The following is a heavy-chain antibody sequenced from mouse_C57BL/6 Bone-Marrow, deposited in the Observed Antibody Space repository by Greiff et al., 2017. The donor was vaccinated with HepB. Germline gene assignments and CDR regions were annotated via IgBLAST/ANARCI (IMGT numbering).Heavy chain of an antibody. V-gene: IGHV1-81*01. J-gene: IGHJ3*01. D-gene: IGHD2-5*01. CDR3: ARHYSNSAWFAY. CDR2: IYPRSGNT. CDR1: GYTFTSYG. Sequence: VQLQQSGAELARPGASVKLSCKASGYTFTSYGISWVKQRTGQGLEWIGEIYPRSGNTYYNEKFKGKATLTADKSSSTAYMELRSLTSEDSAVYFCARHYSNSAWFAYWGQGTLVTVSA.